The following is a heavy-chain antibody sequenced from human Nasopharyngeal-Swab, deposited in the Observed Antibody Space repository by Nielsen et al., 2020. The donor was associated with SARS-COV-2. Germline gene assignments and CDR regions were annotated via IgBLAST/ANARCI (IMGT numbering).Heavy chain of an antibody. D-gene: IGHD6-19*01. Sequence: GGSLRLSCAASGFTFSRYWMHWVRQVPGKGLVWVSRINSDGSTINYADAVKGRFTISRDNAKDTLYLQVNSLRVEDTAVYYCALAGNYRFDYWGQGSLVTVSS. V-gene: IGHV3-74*01. CDR3: ALAGNYRFDY. J-gene: IGHJ4*02. CDR1: GFTFSRYW. CDR2: INSDGSTI.